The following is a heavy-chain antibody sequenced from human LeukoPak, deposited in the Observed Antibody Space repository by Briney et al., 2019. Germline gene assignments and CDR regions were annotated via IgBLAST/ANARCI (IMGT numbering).Heavy chain of an antibody. CDR2: INTNTGNP. J-gene: IGHJ1*01. Sequence: ASVKVSCKASGYTFTSYGISWVRQAPGQGLEWMGWINTNTGNPTYAQGFTGRFVFSLDTSVSTAYLQISSLKAEDTAVYYCAKGGEQVTWNFQNWGQGTLVTVSS. D-gene: IGHD1/OR15-1a*01. CDR1: GYTFTSYG. CDR3: AKGGEQVTWNFQN. V-gene: IGHV7-4-1*02.